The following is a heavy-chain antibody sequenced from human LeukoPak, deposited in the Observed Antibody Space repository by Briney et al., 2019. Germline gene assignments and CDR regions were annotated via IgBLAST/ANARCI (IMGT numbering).Heavy chain of an antibody. J-gene: IGHJ4*02. V-gene: IGHV3-23*01. CDR2: ITGSGGNT. CDR3: AKDRYYDILTGYRDY. Sequence: GGSLGLSCAASGFTFSSYAMSWVRQAPGKGLEWVSTITGSGGNTSYGDSVKGRFTISRDNSKNTLYLQMNSLRAEDTAVYYCAKDRYYDILTGYRDYWGQGTLVTVSS. CDR1: GFTFSSYA. D-gene: IGHD3-9*01.